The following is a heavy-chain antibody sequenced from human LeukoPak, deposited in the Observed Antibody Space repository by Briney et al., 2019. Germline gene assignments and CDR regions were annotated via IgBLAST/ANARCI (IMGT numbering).Heavy chain of an antibody. J-gene: IGHJ6*03. CDR1: GGSISSHY. Sequence: PSETLSLTCTVSGGSISSHYWSWIRQPPGKGPEWIGYIYYSGSTNYNPSLKSRVTISVDTSKNQFSLKLSSVTAADTAVYYCASGRCSSTSRNYYYYMDVWGKGTTVTVSS. V-gene: IGHV4-59*11. CDR2: IYYSGST. D-gene: IGHD2-2*01. CDR3: ASGRCSSTSRNYYYYMDV.